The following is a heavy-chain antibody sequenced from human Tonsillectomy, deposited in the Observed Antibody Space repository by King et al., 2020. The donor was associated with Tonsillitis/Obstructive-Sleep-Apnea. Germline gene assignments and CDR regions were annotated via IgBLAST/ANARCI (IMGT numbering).Heavy chain of an antibody. CDR3: ARAPAEGTGGVCSPGGGCLDV. J-gene: IGHJ6*02. V-gene: IGHV1-46*01. Sequence: VQLVQSGAEVKKPGASVKVSCKASGYTFTSYYMHWVRQAPGQGLEWMGIINPSGGSTSYAQKFQGRVTMTRDTSTSTVDMELRSLRSEDTAVYYCARAPAEGTGGVCSPGGGCLDVWGQGTTVTVSS. D-gene: IGHD2-8*02. CDR1: GYTFTSYY. CDR2: INPSGGST.